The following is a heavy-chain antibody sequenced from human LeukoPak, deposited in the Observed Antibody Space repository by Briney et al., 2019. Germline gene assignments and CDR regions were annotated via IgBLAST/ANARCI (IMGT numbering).Heavy chain of an antibody. J-gene: IGHJ4*02. CDR1: GFTFSSYA. V-gene: IGHV3-30-3*01. CDR2: ISYDGIQK. CDR3: ARGRRNTAMVYFFDY. D-gene: IGHD5-18*01. Sequence: GGSLRLSCAASGFTFSSYAMHWVRQAPGKGLEWVAVISYDGIQKYYADSVKGRFTISRDNSKNTLYLQINSLRAEDTAVYFCARGRRNTAMVYFFDYWGQGTLVTVSS.